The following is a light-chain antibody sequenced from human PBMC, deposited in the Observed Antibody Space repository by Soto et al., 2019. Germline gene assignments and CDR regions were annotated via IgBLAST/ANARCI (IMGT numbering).Light chain of an antibody. J-gene: IGLJ2*01. Sequence: QLVLTQSPSASASLGVSVKLTCTLSSEHSKYAIAWHQQQPEKGPRYLMKVKSDGSHSKGDGIPDRFSGSSSGAERYLTISSLQSEDEADYYCQTWGSGILVFGGGTKLTVL. CDR3: QTWGSGILV. V-gene: IGLV4-69*01. CDR1: SEHSKYA. CDR2: VKSDGSH.